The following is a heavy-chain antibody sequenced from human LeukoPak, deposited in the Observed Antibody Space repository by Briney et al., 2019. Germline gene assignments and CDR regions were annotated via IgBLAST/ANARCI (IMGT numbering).Heavy chain of an antibody. CDR2: IIPIFGTA. J-gene: IGHJ3*02. CDR3: ARRSRRITMVRGVIPSAFDI. CDR1: GGTFSSYA. V-gene: IGHV1-69*13. D-gene: IGHD3-10*01. Sequence: SVKVSCKASGGTFSSYAISWVRQAPGQGLEWMGGIIPIFGTANYAQKFQGRVTITADESTSTAYMELSSLRSEDTAVYYCARRSRRITMVRGVIPSAFDIWGQGTMVTVSS.